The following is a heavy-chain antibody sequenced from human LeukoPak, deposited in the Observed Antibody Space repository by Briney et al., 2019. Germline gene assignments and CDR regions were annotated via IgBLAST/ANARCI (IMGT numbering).Heavy chain of an antibody. D-gene: IGHD2-2*01. CDR1: GFTFSNYW. Sequence: GSLRLSCAASGFTFSNYWMHWVRQAPGKGLVWVSRINSDGSSTSYADSVKGRFTISRDNAKNTLYLQMNSLRAEDTAVYYCARDASVVVPAAGFGYWGQGTLVTVSS. CDR3: ARDASVVVPAAGFGY. J-gene: IGHJ4*02. V-gene: IGHV3-74*01. CDR2: INSDGSST.